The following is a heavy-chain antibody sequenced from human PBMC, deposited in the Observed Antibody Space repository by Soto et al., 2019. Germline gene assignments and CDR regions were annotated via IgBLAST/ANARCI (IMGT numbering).Heavy chain of an antibody. J-gene: IGHJ6*02. D-gene: IGHD3-22*01. Sequence: QVQLVQSGAEVKKPGSSVKVSCKASGGTFSSYAISWVRQAPGQGLEWMGGIIPIFGTANYAQKFQGRVTITADESTSTAYMELSSLRSEDTAVYYCARASYYDSSGYYIRGGMDVWDQGTTVTVSS. CDR2: IIPIFGTA. CDR1: GGTFSSYA. V-gene: IGHV1-69*01. CDR3: ARASYYDSSGYYIRGGMDV.